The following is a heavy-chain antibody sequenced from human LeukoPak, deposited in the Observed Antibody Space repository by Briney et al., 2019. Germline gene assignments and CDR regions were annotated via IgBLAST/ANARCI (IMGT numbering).Heavy chain of an antibody. D-gene: IGHD2-21*02. V-gene: IGHV5-10-1*01. CDR1: GYSFTSYW. J-gene: IGHJ4*02. CDR2: IDPSDSYT. CDR3: AIPPGYCGNDCSFDH. Sequence: GESLKISCKGSGYSFTSYWISWVRQMPGKGLEWMGRIDPSDSYTNYSPSFRGHVTISADKSISTAYLQWSSLKASDTAMYYCAIPPGYCGNDCSFDHWGQGTLVTVSS.